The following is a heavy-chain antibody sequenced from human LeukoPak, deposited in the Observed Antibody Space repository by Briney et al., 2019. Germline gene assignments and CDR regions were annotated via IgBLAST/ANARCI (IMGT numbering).Heavy chain of an antibody. CDR1: GFTFSSYA. D-gene: IGHD2-15*01. CDR3: ARDCCGALLPDAFDI. CDR2: ISGSGDST. Sequence: GGSLRLSCAAAGFTFSSYAMSWVRQAPGKGLEWVPAISGSGDSTYYADSVKGRFTISRDNPKNTLYLQMNSLRAEDTAVYYCARDCCGALLPDAFDIWGQGTMVTASS. V-gene: IGHV3-23*01. J-gene: IGHJ3*02.